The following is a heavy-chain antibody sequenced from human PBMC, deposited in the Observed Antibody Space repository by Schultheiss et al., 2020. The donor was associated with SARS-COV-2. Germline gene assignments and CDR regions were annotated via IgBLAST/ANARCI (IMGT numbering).Heavy chain of an antibody. CDR2: IWYDENNK. V-gene: IGHV3-33*06. Sequence: GGSLRLSCAASGFTFNTSGMAWVRQAPDKGLEWVTVIWYDENNKYYSDSVKGRFTISRDNSRNTLYLQMNGLRVEDTAVYYCANPDTAMEDWGQGTLVTVSS. J-gene: IGHJ4*02. CDR1: GFTFNTSG. CDR3: ANPDTAMED. D-gene: IGHD5-18*01.